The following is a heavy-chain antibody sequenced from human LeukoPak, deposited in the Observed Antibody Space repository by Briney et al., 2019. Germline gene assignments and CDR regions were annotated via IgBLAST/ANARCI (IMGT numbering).Heavy chain of an antibody. V-gene: IGHV4-34*01. J-gene: IGHJ6*03. CDR1: GGSFSGYY. Sequence: PSETLSLTCAVYGGSFSGYYWSWIRQPPGKGLEWIGSIYHSGSTYYNPSLKSRVTISVDTSKNQFSLKLSSVTAADTAVYYCARDYDAPVYYDFWSGYYYMDVWGKGTTVTVSS. CDR3: ARDYDAPVYYDFWSGYYYMDV. CDR2: IYHSGST. D-gene: IGHD3-3*01.